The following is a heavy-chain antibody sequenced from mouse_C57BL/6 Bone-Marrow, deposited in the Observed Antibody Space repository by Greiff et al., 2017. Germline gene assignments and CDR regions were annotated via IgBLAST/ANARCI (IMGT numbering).Heavy chain of an antibody. Sequence: VQLQQSGAELARPGASVKLSCKASGYTFTSYGISWVKQRTGQGLEWIGEIYPRSGNTYYNEKFKGKATLTADKSSSTAYMELRSLTSEDSAVDFCARRLREGYAMDYWGQGTSVTVSS. CDR2: IYPRSGNT. CDR1: GYTFTSYG. J-gene: IGHJ4*01. CDR3: ARRLREGYAMDY. D-gene: IGHD2-4*01. V-gene: IGHV1-81*01.